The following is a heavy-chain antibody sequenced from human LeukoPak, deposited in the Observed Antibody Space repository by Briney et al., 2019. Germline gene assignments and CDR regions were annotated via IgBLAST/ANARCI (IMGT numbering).Heavy chain of an antibody. D-gene: IGHD6-19*01. CDR1: GGSISSYY. CDR2: IYTTGST. V-gene: IGHV4-4*07. CDR3: ARVLYSSGWFDAFDI. J-gene: IGHJ3*02. Sequence: PSETLSLTCTVSGGSISSYYWTWIRQPAGKGLEWIGRIYTTGSTVYNPALQSRVTMSLDTSKNQFSLRLTSVTAADTAIYYCARVLYSSGWFDAFDIWGQGTMVTVSS.